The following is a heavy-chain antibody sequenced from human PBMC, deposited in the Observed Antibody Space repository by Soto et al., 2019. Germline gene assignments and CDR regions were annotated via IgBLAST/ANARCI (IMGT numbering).Heavy chain of an antibody. CDR1: GFTFSMSA. J-gene: IGHJ4*02. CDR2: TGLNGRTT. V-gene: IGHV3-23*01. D-gene: IGHD3-22*01. CDR3: ATVHDTSRSFDY. Sequence: EVQILESGGCLVQPGGSLRLSCAASGFTFSMSAMSWVRQAPGKGLEWVSTTGLNGRTTYYADSVKGRFTVSRDNSKNTLDLQMNSLRAEDTAVYYCATVHDTSRSFDYWGQGTLVTVSS.